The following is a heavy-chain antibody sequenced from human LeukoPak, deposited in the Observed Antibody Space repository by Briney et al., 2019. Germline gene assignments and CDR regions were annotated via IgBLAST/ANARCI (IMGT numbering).Heavy chain of an antibody. D-gene: IGHD2-15*01. Sequence: PGGSLRLSCAASGFAFSDYYMSWIRQAPGKGLEGVSYISSSGSTIYYADSVKGRFTISRDNAKNSLYLQMNSLRAEDTAVYYCAREAVVATLYYYGMDVWGQGTTVTVSS. CDR2: ISSSGSTI. CDR3: AREAVVATLYYYGMDV. CDR1: GFAFSDYY. V-gene: IGHV3-11*01. J-gene: IGHJ6*02.